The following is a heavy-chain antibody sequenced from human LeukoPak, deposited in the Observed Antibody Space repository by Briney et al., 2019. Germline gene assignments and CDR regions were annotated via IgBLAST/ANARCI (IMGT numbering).Heavy chain of an antibody. J-gene: IGHJ4*02. CDR3: ARDRDIVVVVAGYFDY. CDR2: ISYDGSNK. D-gene: IGHD2-15*01. CDR1: GFTFSSYA. Sequence: GGSLRLSCAASGFTFSSYAMHWVRQAPGKGLGWVAVISYDGSNKYYADSVKGRFTISRDNSKNTLYLQMNSLRAEDTAVYYCARDRDIVVVVAGYFDYWGQGTLVTVSS. V-gene: IGHV3-30*04.